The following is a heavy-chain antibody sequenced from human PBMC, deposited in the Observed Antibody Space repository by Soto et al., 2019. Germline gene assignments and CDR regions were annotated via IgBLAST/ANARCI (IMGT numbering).Heavy chain of an antibody. J-gene: IGHJ4*02. CDR2: ISYDGSNK. CDR1: GFTFSSYG. Sequence: GGSLRLSCAASGFTFSSYGMHWVRQAPGKGLEWVAVISYDGSNKYYADSVKGRFTISRDNSKNTLYLQMNSLRAEDTAVYYCAKRRAYYYDSSGYFSLDYWGQGTLVTVSS. V-gene: IGHV3-30*18. D-gene: IGHD3-22*01. CDR3: AKRRAYYYDSSGYFSLDY.